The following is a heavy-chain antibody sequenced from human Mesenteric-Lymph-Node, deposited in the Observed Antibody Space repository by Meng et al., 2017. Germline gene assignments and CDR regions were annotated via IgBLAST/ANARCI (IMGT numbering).Heavy chain of an antibody. CDR3: ARGHSSGWYGGAFDI. J-gene: IGHJ3*02. CDR2: ISFDGIDK. CDR1: GFNFSNYG. Sequence: GESLKISCAASGFNFSNYGMHWVRQTPGKGLEWMAVISFDGIDKYYPDSVKGRFTISRDNSKNTLYLQMNSLRAEDTAVYYCARGHSSGWYGGAFDIWGQGTMVTVSS. V-gene: IGHV3-30*12. D-gene: IGHD6-19*01.